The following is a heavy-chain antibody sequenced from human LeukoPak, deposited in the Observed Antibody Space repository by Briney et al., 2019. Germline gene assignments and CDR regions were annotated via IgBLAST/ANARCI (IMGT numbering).Heavy chain of an antibody. CDR3: ARRHCSRGTCYGDY. Sequence: PSETLSLTCTVSGGSISSYYWSWIRKPPGKGLEWIGYIYYSGSTNYNPSLKSRVTISVDTSKNQFSLKLSSVTAADTAVYYCARRHCSRGTCYGDYWGQGTLVTVSS. V-gene: IGHV4-59*08. D-gene: IGHD2-15*01. CDR2: IYYSGST. CDR1: GGSISSYY. J-gene: IGHJ4*02.